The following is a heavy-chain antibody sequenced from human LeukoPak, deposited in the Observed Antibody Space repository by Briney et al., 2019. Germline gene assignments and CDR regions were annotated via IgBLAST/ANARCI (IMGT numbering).Heavy chain of an antibody. D-gene: IGHD3-16*01. J-gene: IGHJ4*02. Sequence: GGSLRLSCAASGFTFSTYWMCWVRQAPGKGLVRVSLMNGDGTTTSYADSVKGRFTISRDNAKNTLYLEMNSLRAEDTAVYYCARGNRGSYDYWGQGTLVTVSS. V-gene: IGHV3-74*01. CDR1: GFTFSTYW. CDR3: ARGNRGSYDY. CDR2: MNGDGTTT.